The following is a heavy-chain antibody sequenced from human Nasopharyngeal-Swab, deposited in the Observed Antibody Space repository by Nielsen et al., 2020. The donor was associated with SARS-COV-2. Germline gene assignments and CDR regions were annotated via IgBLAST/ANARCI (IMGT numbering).Heavy chain of an antibody. J-gene: IGHJ6*02. V-gene: IGHV3-23*01. Sequence: GSLKISCAASGFTFSSYAMSWVRQAPGKGLEWVSAISGSGGSTYYADSVKGRFTISRDNSKNTLYLQMNSLRAEDTAVYYCAKDFVGQQTYYYYGMDVWGQGTTVTVSS. CDR3: AKDFVGQQTYYYYGMDV. CDR1: GFTFSSYA. D-gene: IGHD6-13*01. CDR2: ISGSGGST.